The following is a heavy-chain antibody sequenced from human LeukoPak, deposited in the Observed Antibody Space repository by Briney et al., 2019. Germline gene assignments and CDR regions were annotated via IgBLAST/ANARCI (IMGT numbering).Heavy chain of an antibody. CDR2: ISGSGHTT. Sequence: GGSLRLSCAASGFTFTSSAMSWVCQAPGKGLEWVSVISGSGHTTDYADSVKGRFTVSRDNSKNTLYLQMNSLRAEDTAVYFCAKEPHILTGYYTDYFDSWGQGTLVTVSS. CDR1: GFTFTSSA. D-gene: IGHD3-9*01. CDR3: AKEPHILTGYYTDYFDS. V-gene: IGHV3-23*01. J-gene: IGHJ4*02.